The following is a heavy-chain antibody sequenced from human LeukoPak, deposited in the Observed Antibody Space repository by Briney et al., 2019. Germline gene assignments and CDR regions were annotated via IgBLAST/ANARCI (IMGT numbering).Heavy chain of an antibody. V-gene: IGHV1-8*03. J-gene: IGHJ5*02. CDR3: ARGGDLYDFWSGYYNP. D-gene: IGHD3-3*01. Sequence: ASVKVSCKASGYTFTSYDINWVRQATGQGLEWMGWMNPNSGNTGYAQKFQGRVTITRNTSISTAYMELSSLRFEDTAVYYCARGGDLYDFWSGYYNPWGQGTLVTVSS. CDR1: GYTFTSYD. CDR2: MNPNSGNT.